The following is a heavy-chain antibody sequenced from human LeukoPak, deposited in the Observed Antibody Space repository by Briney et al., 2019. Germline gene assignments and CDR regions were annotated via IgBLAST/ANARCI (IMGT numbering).Heavy chain of an antibody. CDR3: ARDPMDNYYGSGSENWFDP. D-gene: IGHD3-10*01. V-gene: IGHV1-8*02. CDR2: MNPNSGNT. CDR1: GYTFTNYY. Sequence: GASVKVSCKASGYTFTNYYMHWVRQATGQGLEWMGWMNPNSGNTGYAQKFQGRVTMTRNTSISTAYMELSSLRSEDTAVYYCARDPMDNYYGSGSENWFDPWGQGTLVTVSS. J-gene: IGHJ5*02.